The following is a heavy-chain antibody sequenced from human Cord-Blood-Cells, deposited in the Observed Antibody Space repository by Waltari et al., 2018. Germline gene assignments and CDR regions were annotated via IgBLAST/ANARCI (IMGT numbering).Heavy chain of an antibody. D-gene: IGHD7-27*01. Sequence: QLTLVPSGAEGKKPGSSVAGSSKASGGPSRSYPISWVRWAPGQGLEWMGGIIPIFGTANYAQKFQGRVTITADESTSTAYMELSSLRSEDTAVYYCARDRPNSDWYFDLWGRGTLVTVSS. J-gene: IGHJ2*01. V-gene: IGHV1-69*01. CDR3: ARDRPNSDWYFDL. CDR2: IIPIFGTA. CDR1: GGPSRSYP.